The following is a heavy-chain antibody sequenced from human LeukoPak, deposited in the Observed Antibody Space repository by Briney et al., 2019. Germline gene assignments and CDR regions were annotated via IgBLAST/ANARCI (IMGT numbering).Heavy chain of an antibody. CDR3: AKGSDSSGYYPYYFDY. D-gene: IGHD3-22*01. CDR1: GFTFSSYA. V-gene: IGHV3-23*01. Sequence: GGSLRLSCAAPGFTFSSYAMSWVRQAPGKGLEWVSAISGSGGSTYYADSVKGRFTISRDNSKNTLYLQMNSLRAEDTAVYYCAKGSDSSGYYPYYFDYWGQGTLVTVSS. J-gene: IGHJ4*02. CDR2: ISGSGGST.